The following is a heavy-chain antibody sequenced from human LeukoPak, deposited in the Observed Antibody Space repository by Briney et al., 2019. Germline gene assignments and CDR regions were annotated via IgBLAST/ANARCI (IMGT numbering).Heavy chain of an antibody. Sequence: SETLSLTCTVSGGSISSSSYYWGWIRQPPGKGLEGIGSIYYSGSTYYNPSLKSRVTMSVDTSKNQFSLKLSSVTAADTAVYYCARGGWSGAPLYYYYYMDVWGKGTTDTISS. V-gene: IGHV4-39*07. D-gene: IGHD6-19*01. CDR1: GGSISSSSYY. J-gene: IGHJ6*03. CDR3: ARGGWSGAPLYYYYYMDV. CDR2: IYYSGST.